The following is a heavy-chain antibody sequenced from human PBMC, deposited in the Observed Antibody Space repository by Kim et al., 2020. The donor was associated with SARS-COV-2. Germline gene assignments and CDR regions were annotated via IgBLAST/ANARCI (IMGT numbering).Heavy chain of an antibody. J-gene: IGHJ5*02. D-gene: IGHD6-13*01. V-gene: IGHV4-34*01. CDR3: ARSLCHTPSSSWVRFDH. Sequence: SRVTISVDTSKNQFSLKLSSVTAADTAVYYCARSLCHTPSSSWVRFDHWGQGTLVTVSS.